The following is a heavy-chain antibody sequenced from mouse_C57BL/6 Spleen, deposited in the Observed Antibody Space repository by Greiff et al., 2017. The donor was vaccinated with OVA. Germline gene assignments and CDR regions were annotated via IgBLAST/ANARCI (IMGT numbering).Heavy chain of an antibody. Sequence: EVKLMESGPGLVKPSQSLSLTCSVTGYSITSGYYWNWIRQFPGNKLEWMGYISYDGSNNYNPSLKNRISITRDTSKNQFFLKLNSVTTEDTATYYCASGDYYGSPFDYWGQGTTLTVSS. CDR1: GYSITSGYY. D-gene: IGHD1-1*01. CDR3: ASGDYYGSPFDY. V-gene: IGHV3-6*01. CDR2: ISYDGSN. J-gene: IGHJ2*01.